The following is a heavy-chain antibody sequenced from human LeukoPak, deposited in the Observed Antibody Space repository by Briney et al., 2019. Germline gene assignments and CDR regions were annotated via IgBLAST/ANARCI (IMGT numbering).Heavy chain of an antibody. CDR3: ARTRYFDWLSLDHAFDI. CDR1: GYTFTGYY. V-gene: IGHV1-2*02. Sequence: ASVKVSCKASGYTFTGYYMHWVRQAPGQGLEWMGWINPNSGGTNYAQKFQGRVTVTRDTSISTAYMELSRLRSDDTAVYYCARTRYFDWLSLDHAFDIWGQGTMVTVSS. CDR2: INPNSGGT. D-gene: IGHD3-9*01. J-gene: IGHJ3*02.